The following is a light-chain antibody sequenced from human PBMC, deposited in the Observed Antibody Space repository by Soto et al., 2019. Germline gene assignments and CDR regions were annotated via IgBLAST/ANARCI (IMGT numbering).Light chain of an antibody. CDR2: DAY. Sequence: EVVLTQSPVTLSLSPGERATLSCRASQSFRGLLAWYQQKPGQAPRLLIYDAYNRATGIPPRFSGSGSGTDFTLTISSLEPEDFAVYYCQQRTNRPPTFGQGTRLEIK. CDR1: QSFRGL. CDR3: QQRTNRPPT. V-gene: IGKV3-11*01. J-gene: IGKJ5*01.